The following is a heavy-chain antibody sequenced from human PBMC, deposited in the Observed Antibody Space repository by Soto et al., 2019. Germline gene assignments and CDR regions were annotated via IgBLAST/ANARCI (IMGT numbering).Heavy chain of an antibody. CDR3: AREGSRGSYYFDY. CDR1: GASINSDGYY. D-gene: IGHD1-26*01. CDR2: IHYSWDT. J-gene: IGHJ4*02. Sequence: QVQLLESGPGLVKPSQTLSLTCTVSGASINSDGYYWTWIRQHPGRGLEWLGFIHYSWDTYYNASLKSRLIMSVDTSKNQFSLKLSSVTAADTAVYYCAREGSRGSYYFDYWGQGTLVTVSS. V-gene: IGHV4-31*03.